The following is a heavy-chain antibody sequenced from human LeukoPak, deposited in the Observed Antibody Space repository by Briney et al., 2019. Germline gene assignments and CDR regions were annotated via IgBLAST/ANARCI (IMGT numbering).Heavy chain of an antibody. J-gene: IGHJ4*02. CDR2: ISYDGSNK. CDR1: GFTFSSYG. Sequence: PGRSLRLSCAASGFTFSSYGMHWVRQAPGKGLEWVAVISYDGSNKYYADSVKGRFTISRDNSKNTLYLQMNSLRAEDTAVYYCAKDPYPYGSGSYYIDYWGQGTLVTVSS. V-gene: IGHV3-30*18. D-gene: IGHD3-10*01. CDR3: AKDPYPYGSGSYYIDY.